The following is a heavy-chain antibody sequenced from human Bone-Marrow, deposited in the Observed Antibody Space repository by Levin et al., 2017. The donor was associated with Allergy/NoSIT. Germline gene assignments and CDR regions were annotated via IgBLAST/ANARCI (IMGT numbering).Heavy chain of an antibody. J-gene: IGHJ3*02. D-gene: IGHD5-12*01. V-gene: IGHV4-34*01. CDR1: GGPFSGYY. CDR3: ARGRSGYYPNDAFDI. Sequence: SETLSLICGVYGGPFSGYYYTWIRQAPGKGLEWIGEISHSGRTNENPSLERRLTMSVDPSQNQFSLRLTSVTAADTAVYYCARGRSGYYPNDAFDIWGQGTMVTVSS. CDR2: ISHSGRT.